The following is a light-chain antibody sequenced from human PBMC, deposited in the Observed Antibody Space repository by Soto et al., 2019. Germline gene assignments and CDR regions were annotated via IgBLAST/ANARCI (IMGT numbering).Light chain of an antibody. CDR2: AAS. CDR1: QDIAGY. V-gene: IGKV1D-12*01. Sequence: DIQLTQSPSSVSASVGDRVTITCRASQDIAGYLACYQHKPGTAPELLIHAASSLQSGVPSRFSGSGSGTDFTLTINSLQPEDFATYYCQQAYSFPITFGQGTRLEIK. J-gene: IGKJ5*01. CDR3: QQAYSFPIT.